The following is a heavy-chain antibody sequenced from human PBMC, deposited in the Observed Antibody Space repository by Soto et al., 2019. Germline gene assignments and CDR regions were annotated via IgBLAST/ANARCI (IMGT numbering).Heavy chain of an antibody. V-gene: IGHV4-34*01. Sequence: QVQLQQWGAGLLKPSETLSLTCAVYGGSFSGYYWSWIRQPPGKGLEWIGEINHSGSTNYNPSLKSRVTISVDTSKNQFSLKLSSVTAADTAVYYCAGRYCSSTSCSSHYSNYAPAHWFDPWGQGTLVTVSS. CDR3: AGRYCSSTSCSSHYSNYAPAHWFDP. D-gene: IGHD2-2*01. CDR2: INHSGST. J-gene: IGHJ5*02. CDR1: GGSFSGYY.